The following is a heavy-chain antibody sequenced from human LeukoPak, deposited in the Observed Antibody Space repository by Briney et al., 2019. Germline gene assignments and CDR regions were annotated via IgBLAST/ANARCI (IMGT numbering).Heavy chain of an antibody. J-gene: IGHJ4*02. D-gene: IGHD2-8*02. CDR1: DGSLSNYY. Sequence: SETLPLTCTVSDGSLSNYYWSWIRQRPGKGLEWIGYISYSGSTHYIPSLKSRVTMSVDTSKNQFSLKLTAVTAADTAIYYCARDRTGGPDIWGQGTLVTVSS. V-gene: IGHV4-59*01. CDR3: ARDRTGGPDI. CDR2: ISYSGST.